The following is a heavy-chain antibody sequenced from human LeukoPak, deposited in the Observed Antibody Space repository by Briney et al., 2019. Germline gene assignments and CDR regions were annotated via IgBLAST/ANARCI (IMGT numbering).Heavy chain of an antibody. V-gene: IGHV3-30*18. CDR2: MSYDGRNK. CDR3: AKTRPLDSSSWSHGDC. CDR1: GFTFSNYA. J-gene: IGHJ4*02. D-gene: IGHD6-13*01. Sequence: PGRSLRLSCAASGFTFSNYAMHWVRQAPGKGLEWVAVMSYDGRNKYYADSVKGRITISRDNSKNTLYLQINSLRVEDTAVYYCAKTRPLDSSSWSHGDCWGQGTLVTVSS.